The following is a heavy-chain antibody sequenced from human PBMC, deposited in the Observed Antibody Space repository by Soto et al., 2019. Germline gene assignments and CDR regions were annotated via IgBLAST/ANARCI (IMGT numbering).Heavy chain of an antibody. CDR3: AKVGVLWLGELP. CDR2: IYNGGT. Sequence: QVQLQESGPGLVKPSETLSLTCTVSGGSISGYYWTWIRQPPGMGLECIGSIYNGGTNYNPSLKRRVTISVGTSKNHTSLKLSSVTAADTAVYYCAKVGVLWLGELPWGRGTPVTVSS. D-gene: IGHD3-10*01. J-gene: IGHJ5*02. CDR1: GGSISGYY. V-gene: IGHV4-59*01.